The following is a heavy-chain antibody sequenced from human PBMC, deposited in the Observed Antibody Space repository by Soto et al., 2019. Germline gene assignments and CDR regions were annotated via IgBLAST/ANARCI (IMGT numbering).Heavy chain of an antibody. CDR1: GYTFTNYY. CDR3: GREFRRGGYNPPLDFQH. D-gene: IGHD2-2*02. J-gene: IGHJ1*01. Sequence: ASVKVSCKASGYTFTNYYIHWVRQAPGQGLEWMGVINPNGGSTRSAQKFQGRLTMTRDTSTSTVFMELSSLRSEDRAVYYCGREFRRGGYNPPLDFQHWG. CDR2: INPNGGST. V-gene: IGHV1-46*03.